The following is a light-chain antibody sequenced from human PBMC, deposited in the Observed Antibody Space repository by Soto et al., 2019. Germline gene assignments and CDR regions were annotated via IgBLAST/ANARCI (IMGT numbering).Light chain of an antibody. J-gene: IGKJ3*01. Sequence: DIQLTQSPSSLSASVGDRVTITCQASQDISNHLNWYQQKPGKAPNLLIYDASDLETGVPSRFSGGGSGTFFSFTINCLQPEGIATYYCQKHDGVPLFGPGTKVEIK. V-gene: IGKV1-33*01. CDR1: QDISNH. CDR3: QKHDGVPL. CDR2: DAS.